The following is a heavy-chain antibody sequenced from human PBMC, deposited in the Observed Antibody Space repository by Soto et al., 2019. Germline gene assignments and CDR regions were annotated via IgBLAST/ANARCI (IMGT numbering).Heavy chain of an antibody. Sequence: QVQLVQSGAEVKKPGSSVKVSCMASGGTFSSYTISWVRQAPGQGLEWMGRIIPILGIANYAQKFQGRVTNTADKSTSTAYLELSRLRSADTAVYYGARDFGEVGATPFDYWGQGTLVTVSS. J-gene: IGHJ4*02. V-gene: IGHV1-69*08. D-gene: IGHD1-26*01. CDR3: ARDFGEVGATPFDY. CDR2: IIPILGIA. CDR1: GGTFSSYT.